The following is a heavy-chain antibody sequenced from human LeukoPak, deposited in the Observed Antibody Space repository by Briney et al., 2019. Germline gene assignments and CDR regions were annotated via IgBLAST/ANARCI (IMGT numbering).Heavy chain of an antibody. V-gene: IGHV3-15*01. CDR1: GFTFNNAW. J-gene: IGHJ5*02. CDR3: TTDRRHDVLTGYYRGWFDP. Sequence: PGGSLRLSCAASGFTFNNAWMSWVRQAPGKGLEWVGRIKSKVDGGTTDYAAPVKGRFIISRDDSQNTLFLRMSSLKTEDTAVYYCTTDRRHDVLTGYYRGWFDPWGQGTLVTVSS. D-gene: IGHD3-9*01. CDR2: IKSKVDGGTT.